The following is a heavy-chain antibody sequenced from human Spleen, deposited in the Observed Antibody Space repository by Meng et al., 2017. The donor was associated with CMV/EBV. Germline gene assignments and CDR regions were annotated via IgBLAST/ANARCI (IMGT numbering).Heavy chain of an antibody. CDR1: GFTFSSHW. Sequence: GESLKISCVASGFTFSSHWMHWVRQAPGKGLAWVSCIFSDGSATKDADSVKGRFTISRDNGKNTLYLEMTSLRAEDTGTYYCARGGRSRRDALDIWGQGTMVTVS. V-gene: IGHV3-74*03. D-gene: IGHD1-26*01. CDR3: ARGGRSRRDALDI. CDR2: IFSDGSAT. J-gene: IGHJ3*02.